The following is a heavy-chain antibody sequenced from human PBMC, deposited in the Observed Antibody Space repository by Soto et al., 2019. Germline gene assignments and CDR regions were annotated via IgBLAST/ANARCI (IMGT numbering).Heavy chain of an antibody. Sequence: QVQLQESGAGLVKPSGTMSLTCSVSDGAISGNDWWTWVRQAPGKGLEWIGDIYHRGSTNYNPSLKSRVTISVDPSKIQFSLKLTSVTAADTAVYYCASLPRWGACFDPWGQGALVTVSS. CDR1: DGAISGNDW. V-gene: IGHV4-4*02. CDR2: IYHRGST. D-gene: IGHD1-26*01. J-gene: IGHJ5*02. CDR3: ASLPRWGACFDP.